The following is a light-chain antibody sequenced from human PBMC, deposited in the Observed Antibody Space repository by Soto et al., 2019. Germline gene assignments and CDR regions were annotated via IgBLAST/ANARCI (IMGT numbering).Light chain of an antibody. CDR2: DVS. V-gene: IGLV2-14*01. Sequence: QSALTQPASVSGSPGQSITISCTGTSSDVGGYNYVSWYQQHPGKAPKLMIFDVSNRPSGVSNRFSGSKSGNTASLTISGLQTEDEADDSCSSYSSTSTQYVFGSGTKVTVL. J-gene: IGLJ1*01. CDR3: SSYSSTSTQYV. CDR1: SSDVGGYNY.